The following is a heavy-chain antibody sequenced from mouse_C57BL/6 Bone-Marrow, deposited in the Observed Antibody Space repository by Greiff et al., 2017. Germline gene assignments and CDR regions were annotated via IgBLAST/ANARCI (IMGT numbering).Heavy chain of an antibody. V-gene: IGHV1-53*01. CDR3: AGYDYYFDY. J-gene: IGHJ2*01. D-gene: IGHD2-4*01. Sequence: QVQLQQPGAELVKPGASVKLSCKASGYTFTSYWMYWVQQTPGQGLEWIGNINPSGGGTNYNENFKSKATLTVDNSSSTPYMQLSSLTSEDSDVYYCAGYDYYFDYWGQGTTLTVSS. CDR1: GYTFTSYW. CDR2: INPSGGGT.